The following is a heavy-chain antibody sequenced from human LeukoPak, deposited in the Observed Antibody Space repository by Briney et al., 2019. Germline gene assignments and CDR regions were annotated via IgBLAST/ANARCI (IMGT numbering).Heavy chain of an antibody. D-gene: IGHD4-23*01. CDR3: ARDWDADYGGNT. CDR2: IKQDGSEK. V-gene: IGHV3-7*05. Sequence: GGSLRLSCAASGFTFSGYWMSWVRQAPGKGLEWVANIKQDGSEKYYPDSVKGRFTISRDNARNSLYLQMNSLRAEDTAVYYCARDWDADYGGNTWGQGTLVTVSS. J-gene: IGHJ5*02. CDR1: GFTFSGYW.